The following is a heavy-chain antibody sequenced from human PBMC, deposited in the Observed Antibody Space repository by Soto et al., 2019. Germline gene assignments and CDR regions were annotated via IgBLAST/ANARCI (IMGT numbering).Heavy chain of an antibody. CDR2: IDWDDEK. V-gene: IGHV2-70*17. Sequence: SGPTLVNPTQTLTLTCTVSGFSLSTSGMCVSWIRQPPGKALEWLARIDWDDEKLYSTALKTRLSVSKDTSTNLVVLTMDNMDHVETGTDYCSRTPIRYVDWNYNRDVWGQGTTGTVSS. D-gene: IGHD3-9*01. CDR1: GFSLSTSGMC. J-gene: IGHJ6*02. CDR3: SRTPIRYVDWNYNRDV.